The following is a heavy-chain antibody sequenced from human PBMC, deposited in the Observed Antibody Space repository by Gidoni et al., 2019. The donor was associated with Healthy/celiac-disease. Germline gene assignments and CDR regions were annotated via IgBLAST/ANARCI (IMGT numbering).Heavy chain of an antibody. Sequence: VQLVASGGGLVHLGGSLGPACHPPCFPVSSNYTSWVRQAPGRGLEWVSVIYSGGSTYYADSVKGRFTISRDNSKNTLYLQMNSLRAEDTAVYYCARDHLGMSSWGFDYWGQGTLVTVSS. CDR1: CFPVSSNY. D-gene: IGHD7-27*01. J-gene: IGHJ4*02. CDR2: IYSGGST. V-gene: IGHV3-66*01. CDR3: ARDHLGMSSWGFDY.